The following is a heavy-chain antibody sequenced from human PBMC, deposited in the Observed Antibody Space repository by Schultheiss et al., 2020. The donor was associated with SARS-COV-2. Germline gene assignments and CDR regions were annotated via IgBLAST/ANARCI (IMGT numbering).Heavy chain of an antibody. J-gene: IGHJ2*01. CDR3: ARESGNSLSHWYFDP. Sequence: SETLSLTCAVSGDSISSSNWWSWVRQPPGKGLEWIGSIYHSESPHRSGSTHYNPSLKSRVTISVDTSKNQFSLKLSSVTAADTAVYYCARESGNSLSHWYFDPWGRGTLVTVSS. CDR2: IYHSESPHRSGST. V-gene: IGHV4-38-2*02. D-gene: IGHD1-26*01. CDR1: GDSISSSNW.